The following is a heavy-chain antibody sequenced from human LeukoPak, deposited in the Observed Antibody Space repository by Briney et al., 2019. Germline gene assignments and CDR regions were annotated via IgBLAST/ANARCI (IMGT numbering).Heavy chain of an antibody. J-gene: IGHJ4*02. Sequence: PGGSLRLSCAASGFTFSSYAMNWVRQAPGKGLEWVSAISGSGGSTYYADSVKGRFTISRDNSKNTLYLQMNSLRAEDTAVYYCASYYDSSGYSGFDYWGQGTLVTVSS. V-gene: IGHV3-23*01. D-gene: IGHD3-22*01. CDR3: ASYYDSSGYSGFDY. CDR1: GFTFSSYA. CDR2: ISGSGGST.